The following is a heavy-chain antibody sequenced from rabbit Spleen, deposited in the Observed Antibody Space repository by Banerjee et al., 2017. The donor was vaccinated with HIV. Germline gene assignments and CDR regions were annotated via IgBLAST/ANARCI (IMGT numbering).Heavy chain of an antibody. D-gene: IGHD8-1*01. CDR1: GFSFSNRYV. V-gene: IGHV1S45*01. J-gene: IGHJ4*01. CDR3: ARGSGSSYLGNL. Sequence: QEQLVESGGGLVQPEGSLTLTCKASGFSFSNRYVMSWVRQAPGKGLEWIGCIYIGSGRIYYASWANGRFIISLDNAQNTVFLQMTSLTAADTATYFCARGSGSSYLGNLWGQGTLVTVS. CDR2: IYIGSGRI.